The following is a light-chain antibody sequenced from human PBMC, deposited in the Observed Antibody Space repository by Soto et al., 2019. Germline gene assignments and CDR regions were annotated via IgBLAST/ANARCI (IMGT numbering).Light chain of an antibody. CDR1: SSNIGKNY. Sequence: QSVLTQPPSMSAAPGQTVTISCSGSSSNIGKNYVHWYQQLPGTAPDLLIYDNIKRLFGIPDRFSGSKSGTSATLGITGLQTGDEADYYCGTWDSSLNAVVFGGGTQLTVL. V-gene: IGLV1-51*01. J-gene: IGLJ2*01. CDR3: GTWDSSLNAVV. CDR2: DNI.